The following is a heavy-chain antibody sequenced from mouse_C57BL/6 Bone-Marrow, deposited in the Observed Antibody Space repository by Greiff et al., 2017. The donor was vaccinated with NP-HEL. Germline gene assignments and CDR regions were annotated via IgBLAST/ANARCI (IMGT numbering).Heavy chain of an antibody. CDR1: GYTFTEYT. CDR2: FYPGSGSI. J-gene: IGHJ1*03. V-gene: IGHV1-62-2*01. CDR3: ARHGLITTVVAHWYFDV. D-gene: IGHD1-1*01. Sequence: QVQLKESGAELVKPGASVKLSCKASGYTFTEYTIHWVKQRSGQGLEWIGWFYPGSGSIKYNEKFKDKATLTADKSSSTVYMELSRLTSEDSAVYFCARHGLITTVVAHWYFDVWGTGTTVTVSS.